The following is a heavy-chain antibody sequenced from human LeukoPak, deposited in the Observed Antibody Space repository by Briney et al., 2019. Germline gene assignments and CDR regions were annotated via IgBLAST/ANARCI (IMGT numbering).Heavy chain of an antibody. Sequence: SQTLSLTCAISGDSVSSNSATWNWIRQSPSRGLEWLGRTYYRSKWYNDFALSVKSRITINPDTSKNQFSLKLSSVTAADTAVYYCARGRIVGARAFQHWGQGTLVTVSS. D-gene: IGHD1-26*01. CDR1: GDSVSSNSAT. J-gene: IGHJ1*01. V-gene: IGHV6-1*01. CDR3: ARGRIVGARAFQH. CDR2: TYYRSKWYN.